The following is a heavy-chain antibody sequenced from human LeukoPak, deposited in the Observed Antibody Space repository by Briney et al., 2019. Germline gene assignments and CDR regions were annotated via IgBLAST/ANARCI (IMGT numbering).Heavy chain of an antibody. CDR1: GGSISSSSYY. CDR3: ARSTVTGRYFDY. CDR2: IYYSGST. D-gene: IGHD4-17*01. V-gene: IGHV4-39*01. Sequence: SETLSLTCTVSGGSISSSSYYWGGIRQPPGKGLEWIGSIYYSGSTYDNPSLKSRITISVDTSKNQFSLKLSSATAADTAVYYCARSTVTGRYFDYWGQGTLVTVSS. J-gene: IGHJ4*02.